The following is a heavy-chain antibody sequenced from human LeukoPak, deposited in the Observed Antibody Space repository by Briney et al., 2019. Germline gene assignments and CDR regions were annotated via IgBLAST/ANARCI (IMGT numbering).Heavy chain of an antibody. CDR2: MNPNSGNT. CDR1: GYTFTSYD. D-gene: IGHD3-10*01. Sequence: ASVEVSCKASGYTFTSYDINWVRQATGQGLEWMGWMNPNSGNTGYAQKFQGRVTMTRNTSISTAYMELSSLRSEDTAVYYCARGRRFGELLALYYYYYYGMDVWGQGTTVTVSS. V-gene: IGHV1-8*01. J-gene: IGHJ6*02. CDR3: ARGRRFGELLALYYYYYYGMDV.